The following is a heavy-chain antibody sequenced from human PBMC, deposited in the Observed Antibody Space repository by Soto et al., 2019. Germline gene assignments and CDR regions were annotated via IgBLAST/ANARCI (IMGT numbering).Heavy chain of an antibody. Sequence: SVQVSCKASGGTFSSYAISWVRQAPGQGLEWMGGIIPIFGTANYAQKFQGRVTITADESTSTAYMELSSLRSEDTAVYYCARGLEMATIQTAFDIWGQGTMVTVSS. D-gene: IGHD5-12*01. CDR3: ARGLEMATIQTAFDI. V-gene: IGHV1-69*13. CDR1: GGTFSSYA. CDR2: IIPIFGTA. J-gene: IGHJ3*02.